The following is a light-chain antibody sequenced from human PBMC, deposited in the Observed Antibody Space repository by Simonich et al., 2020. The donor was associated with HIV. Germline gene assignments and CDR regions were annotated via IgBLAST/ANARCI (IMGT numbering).Light chain of an antibody. CDR3: QQYNNWPT. Sequence: EIVLTQSPGTLSSSPGERATLSCRASQSVSSTYLAWYQQKPGQAPRLLIYFASTRATGIPARFSGSGFGTEFTLTISSMQSEDFAVYYCQQYNNWPTFGGGTKVEIK. V-gene: IGKV3-15*01. J-gene: IGKJ4*01. CDR2: FAS. CDR1: QSVSSTY.